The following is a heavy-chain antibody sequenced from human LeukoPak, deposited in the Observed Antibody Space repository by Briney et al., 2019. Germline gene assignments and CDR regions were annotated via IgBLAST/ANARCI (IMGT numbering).Heavy chain of an antibody. V-gene: IGHV4-34*01. CDR3: ARGLDGGNFPYYYYYYMDV. CDR2: INHSGST. Sequence: SETLSLTCAVYAGSFSGYYWSWIRQPPGKGLEWIGEINHSGSTNYNPSLKSRVTISVDTSKNQFSLKLSSVTAADTAVYYCARGLDGGNFPYYYYYYMDVWGKGTTVTVSS. J-gene: IGHJ6*03. D-gene: IGHD4-23*01. CDR1: AGSFSGYY.